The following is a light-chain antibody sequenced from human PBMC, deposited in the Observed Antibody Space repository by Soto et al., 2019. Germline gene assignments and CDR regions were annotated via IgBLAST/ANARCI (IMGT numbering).Light chain of an antibody. V-gene: IGLV1-40*01. CDR1: SSNIGAGSD. Sequence: QSVLTQPPSISGAPGQRVTISCTGSSSNIGAGSDVHWYHQLPGTAPKLLIYGNTNRPSGVPDRFSGSKSGTSASLAIAGLQAEDEADYYCSLYTSSSTYVFGTGTKLTVL. J-gene: IGLJ1*01. CDR3: SLYTSSSTYV. CDR2: GNT.